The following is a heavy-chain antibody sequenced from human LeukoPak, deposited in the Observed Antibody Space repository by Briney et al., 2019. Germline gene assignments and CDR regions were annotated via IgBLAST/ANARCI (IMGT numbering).Heavy chain of an antibody. CDR3: ARGEITGTPVYY. CDR1: GYRFTHYW. Sequence: GESLKISCKGSGYRFTHYWIGWVRQMPGRGLECMGIIYPGDSDTRYSPSFQGQVTISADKSINTAYLQWSSLKASDTAMYYCARGEITGTPVYYWGQGTLVTVSS. V-gene: IGHV5-51*01. D-gene: IGHD1-7*01. J-gene: IGHJ4*02. CDR2: IYPGDSDT.